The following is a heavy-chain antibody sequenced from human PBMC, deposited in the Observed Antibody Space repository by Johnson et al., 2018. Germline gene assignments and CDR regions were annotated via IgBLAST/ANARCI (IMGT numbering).Heavy chain of an antibody. CDR1: GYTFTSYY. D-gene: IGHD1-26*01. V-gene: IGHV1-46*01. Sequence: VQLVESGAEVKKPGASVKVSCKASGYTFTSYYMHWVRQAPGQGLEWMGIINPSGGSTSYAQKFQGRVTMTRDTSTSTVYMVLSRLRSEDTAVYFCARDGGVGATGLFDIWGQGTMVTVSS. CDR2: INPSGGST. CDR3: ARDGGVGATGLFDI. J-gene: IGHJ3*02.